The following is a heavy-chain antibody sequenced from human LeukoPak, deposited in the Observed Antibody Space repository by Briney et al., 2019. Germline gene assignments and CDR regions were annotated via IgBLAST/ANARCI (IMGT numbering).Heavy chain of an antibody. V-gene: IGHV4-30-4*01. CDR2: IYYSGST. J-gene: IGHJ3*02. CDR3: ARGRTVCGNRLRYCSSTSCYGDCVAFDI. Sequence: SETLSLTCTVSGGSISSGDYYWSWIRQPPGKGLEWIGYIYYSGSTYYNPSLKSRVTISVDTSKNQFSLKLSSVTAADTAVYYCARGRTVCGNRLRYCSSTSCYGDCVAFDIWGQGTMVTVSS. CDR1: GGSISSGDYY. D-gene: IGHD2-2*01.